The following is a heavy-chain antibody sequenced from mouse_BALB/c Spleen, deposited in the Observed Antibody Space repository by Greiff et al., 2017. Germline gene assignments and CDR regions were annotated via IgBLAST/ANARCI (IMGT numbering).Heavy chain of an antibody. V-gene: IGHV3-8*02. D-gene: IGHD4-1*01. CDR1: GDSITSGY. CDR3: ARYIFANLYYFDY. Sequence: EVQLVESGPSLVKPSQTLSLTCSVTGDSITSGYWNWIRKFPGNKLEYMGYISYSGSTYYNPSLKSRISITRDTSKNQYYLQLNSVTTEDTATYYCARYIFANLYYFDYWGQGTTLTVSS. J-gene: IGHJ2*01. CDR2: ISYSGST.